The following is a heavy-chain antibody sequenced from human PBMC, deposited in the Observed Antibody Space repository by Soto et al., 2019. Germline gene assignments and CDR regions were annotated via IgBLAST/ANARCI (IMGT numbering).Heavy chain of an antibody. D-gene: IGHD4-4*01. CDR3: ARVVGNYQRPWTH. CDR1: GGSISSSSYY. J-gene: IGHJ4*02. Sequence: PSETLSLTCTVSGGSISSSSYYWGWIRQPPGKGLEWIGTIYYSGSTYYNPSLKSRVTISVDTSKNQFSLKLSSVTAADTAVYYCARVVGNYQRPWTHWGQGTLVTVSS. CDR2: IYYSGST. V-gene: IGHV4-39*01.